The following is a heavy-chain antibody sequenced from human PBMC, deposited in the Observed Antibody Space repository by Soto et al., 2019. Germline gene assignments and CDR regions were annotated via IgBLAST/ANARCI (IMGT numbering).Heavy chain of an antibody. CDR1: GGSISCSTYY. CDR2: IYYGGTT. J-gene: IGHJ4*02. CDR3: ARDLRGPFLFDY. V-gene: IGHV4-39*02. Sequence: SETLSLTCTVSGGSISCSTYYWGWIRQPPWKGLEWIGSIYYGGTTYYNPSLKSRVTISVDTSKNQISLNLRSVTAADTAVYYCARDLRGPFLFDYWGQGTLVTVSS.